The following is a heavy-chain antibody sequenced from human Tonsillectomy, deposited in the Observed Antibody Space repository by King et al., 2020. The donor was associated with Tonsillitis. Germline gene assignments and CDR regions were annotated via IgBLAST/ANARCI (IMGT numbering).Heavy chain of an antibody. V-gene: IGHV4-38-2*01. Sequence: QPPGKGLEWIGSVYHSGSTYYNPSLKIRLTISLDTSKNQFSLKLSSVTAADTAVYYCARFEVRVTNPPFDPWGQGTLVTVSS. CDR3: ARFEVRVTNPPFDP. CDR2: VYHSGST. D-gene: IGHD3-10*01. J-gene: IGHJ5*02.